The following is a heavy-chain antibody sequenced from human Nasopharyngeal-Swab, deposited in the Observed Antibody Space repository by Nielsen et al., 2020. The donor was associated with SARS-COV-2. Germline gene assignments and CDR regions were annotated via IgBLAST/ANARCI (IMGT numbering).Heavy chain of an antibody. CDR1: GYTFTSYG. CDR2: ISAYNGNT. CDR3: ATGFAITMVRGVRYYYYGMDV. D-gene: IGHD3-10*01. V-gene: IGHV1-18*01. J-gene: IGHJ6*02. Sequence: ASVKVSCKASGYTFTSYGISWVRQAPGQGLEWMGWISAYNGNTNYAQKLQSRVTMTTDTSTSTAYMELRGLRSDDTAVYYCATGFAITMVRGVRYYYYGMDVWGQGTTVTVSS.